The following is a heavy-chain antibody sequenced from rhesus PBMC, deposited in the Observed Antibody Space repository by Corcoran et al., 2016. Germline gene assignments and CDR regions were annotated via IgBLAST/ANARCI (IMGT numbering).Heavy chain of an antibody. CDR1: GGSISSSY. J-gene: IGHJ4*01. Sequence: QVQLQESGPGLVKPSETLSVTCAVSGGSISSSYWSWIRQAPGKGLEWIGYIYVNGSSNNYNPSLKSRVTLSVDTSKNHLSLKLSSVTTADTAVYYCARDRGYCSSTYCSSGYFDYWGQGVLVTVSS. V-gene: IGHV4-169*02. D-gene: IGHD2-15*01. CDR3: ARDRGYCSSTYCSSGYFDY. CDR2: IYVNGSSN.